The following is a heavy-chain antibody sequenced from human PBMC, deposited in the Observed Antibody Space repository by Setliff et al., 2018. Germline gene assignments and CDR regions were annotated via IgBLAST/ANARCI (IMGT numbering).Heavy chain of an antibody. Sequence: GGSLRLSCVGSDFTFSNSAMSWVRQAPGKGLEWVSTITDSGSKILYVDSVKGRFTISRDNSKNSLYLQMDSLRPEDTAVYYCAKDRLFPRYWGLGTLFTVSS. CDR3: AKDRLFPRY. V-gene: IGHV3-23*01. CDR1: DFTFSNSA. CDR2: ITDSGSKI. J-gene: IGHJ4*02. D-gene: IGHD2-21*01.